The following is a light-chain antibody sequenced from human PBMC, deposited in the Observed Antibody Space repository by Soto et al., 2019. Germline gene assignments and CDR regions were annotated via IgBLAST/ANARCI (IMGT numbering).Light chain of an antibody. CDR2: EVS. Sequence: QSVLTQPPSASGSPGQAVTISCSGTSRDVGGYNYVSWYQQHPGKAPKLMIYEVSKRPSGVPDRFSGSKSGNTASLTVSGLQAEDEADYYCSSYAGSNLWVFGGGTQLTVL. CDR1: SRDVGGYNY. V-gene: IGLV2-8*01. CDR3: SSYAGSNLWV. J-gene: IGLJ3*02.